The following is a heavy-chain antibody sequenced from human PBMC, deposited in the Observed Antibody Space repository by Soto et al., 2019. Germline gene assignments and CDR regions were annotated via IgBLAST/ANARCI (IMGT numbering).Heavy chain of an antibody. V-gene: IGHV4-38-2*02. D-gene: IGHD5-12*01. CDR2: IYHSGST. CDR3: ARDSPLGSTIDY. J-gene: IGHJ4*02. Sequence: TSETLSLTCAVSGYSISSGYYWGWIRQPPGKGLEWIGSIYHSGSTYYNPSLKSRVTISVDTSKNQFSLKLSSVTAADTAVYYCARDSPLGSTIDYWGQGTLVTASS. CDR1: GYSISSGYY.